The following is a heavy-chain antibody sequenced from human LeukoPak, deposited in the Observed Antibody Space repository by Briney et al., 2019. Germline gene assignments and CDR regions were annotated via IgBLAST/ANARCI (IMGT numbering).Heavy chain of an antibody. V-gene: IGHV4-59*01. D-gene: IGHD3-3*01. CDR3: ARESYFWSGLPYYYYMDV. Sequence: SETLSLTCTVSGGSISSYYWSWIRQPPGKGLEWIGYIYYSGSTNYNPSLKSRVTISVDTSKNQFSLKLSSVTAADTAVYYCARESYFWSGLPYYYYMDVWGKGTTVTVSS. CDR1: GGSISSYY. J-gene: IGHJ6*03. CDR2: IYYSGST.